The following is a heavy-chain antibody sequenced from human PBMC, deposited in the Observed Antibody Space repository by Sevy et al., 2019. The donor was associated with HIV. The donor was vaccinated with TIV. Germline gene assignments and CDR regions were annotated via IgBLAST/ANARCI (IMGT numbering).Heavy chain of an antibody. CDR3: ARHASFCSSTSCSDFDY. V-gene: IGHV5-51*01. CDR1: GYSFTSYW. J-gene: IGHJ4*02. CDR2: IYPGDSDT. Sequence: GESLKISCKGSGYSFTSYWIGWVRQMPGKGLEWMGIIYPGDSDTRYSPSFQGQVTISADKSISTAYLQWSSLKASDTAMYYCARHASFCSSTSCSDFDYWGQGTLVTVSS. D-gene: IGHD2-2*01.